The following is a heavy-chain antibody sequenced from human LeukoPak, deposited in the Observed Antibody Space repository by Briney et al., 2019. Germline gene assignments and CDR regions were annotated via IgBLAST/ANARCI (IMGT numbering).Heavy chain of an antibody. CDR2: IYYSGST. V-gene: IGHV4-59*01. CDR1: GGSISSYY. Sequence: SETLSLTCTASGGSISSYYWSWIRQPPGKGLEWIGYIYYSGSTNYNPSLKSRVTISVDTSKNQFSLKLSSVTAADTAVYYCASGIAAAGILAFDIWGQGTMVTVSS. CDR3: ASGIAAAGILAFDI. J-gene: IGHJ3*02. D-gene: IGHD6-13*01.